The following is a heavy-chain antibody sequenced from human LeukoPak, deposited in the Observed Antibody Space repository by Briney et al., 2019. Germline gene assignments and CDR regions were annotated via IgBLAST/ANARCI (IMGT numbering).Heavy chain of an antibody. CDR2: ISRSGSTI. Sequence: GGSLRLSCAASGFTFSSYEMNWVRQAPGKGLEWVSYISRSGSTIYYADSVKGRFTISRDNAKNSLYLQMNSLRAEDTAVYYCASTRQAYDILTGYYSRDYWGQGTLVTVSS. CDR1: GFTFSSYE. CDR3: ASTRQAYDILTGYYSRDY. V-gene: IGHV3-48*03. J-gene: IGHJ4*02. D-gene: IGHD3-9*01.